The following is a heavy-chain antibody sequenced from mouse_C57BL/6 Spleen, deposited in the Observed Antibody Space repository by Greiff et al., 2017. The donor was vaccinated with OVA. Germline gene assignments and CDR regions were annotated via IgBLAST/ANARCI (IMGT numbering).Heavy chain of an antibody. V-gene: IGHV8-8*01. D-gene: IGHD2-5*01. Sequence: QVTLKVSGPGILQPSQTLSLTCSFSGFSLSTFGMGVGWIRQPSGKGLEWLAHIWWDVDKYYNPALKSRLTISKDTSKNQVFLKMANVDTAETATYYCARTHYSNAPWCAYWGQGTLVTVSA. CDR1: GFSLSTFGMG. CDR3: ARTHYSNAPWCAY. CDR2: IWWDVDK. J-gene: IGHJ3*01.